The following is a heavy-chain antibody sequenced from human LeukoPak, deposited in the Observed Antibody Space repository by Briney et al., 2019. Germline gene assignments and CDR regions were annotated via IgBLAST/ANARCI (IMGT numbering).Heavy chain of an antibody. Sequence: GGSLRLSCAASGFTFSSYAMSWVRQAPGKGLEWVSAISGSGGSTYYADSVKGRFTISRDAAKNSLYLQMNSLRAEDTAVYYCAREPPLGSTILRGVRIYYGMDVWGQGTTVTVSS. D-gene: IGHD3-10*01. J-gene: IGHJ6*02. CDR3: AREPPLGSTILRGVRIYYGMDV. CDR2: ISGSGGST. V-gene: IGHV3-23*01. CDR1: GFTFSSYA.